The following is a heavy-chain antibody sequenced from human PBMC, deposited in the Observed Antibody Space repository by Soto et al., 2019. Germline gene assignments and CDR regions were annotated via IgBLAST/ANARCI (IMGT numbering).Heavy chain of an antibody. D-gene: IGHD6-19*01. V-gene: IGHV3-23*01. CDR2: ISYSGDST. J-gene: IGHJ6*02. CDR3: ARGIAVAVPYYYGMDV. Sequence: EVQLLESGGGLVQPGGSLRLSCAASGFTFSSYAITWVRQAPGKGLEWVSSISYSGDSTYYADSVKGRFTISRDNSKNTLFLHMSSLTAEDTAIYYCARGIAVAVPYYYGMDVWGQGTTVTVSS. CDR1: GFTFSSYA.